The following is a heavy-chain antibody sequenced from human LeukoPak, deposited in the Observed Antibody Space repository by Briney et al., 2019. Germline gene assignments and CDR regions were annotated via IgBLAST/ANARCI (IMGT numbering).Heavy chain of an antibody. CDR1: GFTFSSAW. CDR2: IKSKTNGETT. D-gene: IGHD1-26*01. V-gene: IGHV3-15*01. CDR3: TRRVGYIDYWYFDL. Sequence: GGSLRLSCAASGFTFSSAWLSWVRQAPGKGLEWVGRIKSKTNGETTDYGTPVKGRFTISRDDSKSIAYLQMNSLKTEDTAVYYCTRRVGYIDYWYFDLWGRGTLVTVSS. J-gene: IGHJ2*01.